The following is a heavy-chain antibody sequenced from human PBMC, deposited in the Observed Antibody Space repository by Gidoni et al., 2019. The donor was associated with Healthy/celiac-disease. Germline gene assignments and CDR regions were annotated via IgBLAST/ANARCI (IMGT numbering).Heavy chain of an antibody. D-gene: IGHD1-1*01. CDR1: GGTFSSYA. CDR3: ARPNENWFDP. CDR2: IIPILGIA. V-gene: IGHV1-69*09. Sequence: QVQLVQSGAEVKKPGSSAKVSCKASGGTFSSYAISWVRRAPGQGLEWMGRIIPILGIANYAQKFQGRVTITADKSTSTAYMELSSLRSEDTAVYYCARPNENWFDPWGQGTLVTVSS. J-gene: IGHJ5*02.